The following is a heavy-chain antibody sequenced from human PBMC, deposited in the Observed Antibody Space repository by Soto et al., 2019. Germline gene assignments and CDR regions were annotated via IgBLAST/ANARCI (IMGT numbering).Heavy chain of an antibody. CDR3: ARGVEMATADYFDY. CDR2: IYYSGST. V-gene: IGHV4-59*12. CDR1: GGSISSYY. D-gene: IGHD5-18*01. J-gene: IGHJ4*02. Sequence: PSETLSLTCTVSGGSISSYYWSWIRQPPGKGLEWIGYIYYSGSTNYNPSLKSRVTISVDTSKNQFSLKLSSVTAADTAVYYCARGVEMATADYFDYWGQGTLVTVSS.